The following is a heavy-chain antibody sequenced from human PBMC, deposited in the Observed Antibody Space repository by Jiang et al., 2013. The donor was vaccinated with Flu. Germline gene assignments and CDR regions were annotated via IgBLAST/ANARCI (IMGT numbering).Heavy chain of an antibody. V-gene: IGHV4-39*01. Sequence: GLVKPSETLSLTCAVSGGSISSSSYYWGWIRQPPGKGLQWIGTISWSGTTYDNPSLKSRVTMSADTSRNQFFLKLSSVTAADTAVYYCARLGDSFGYYYISYFDPWGQGTLVTVSS. CDR1: GGSISSSSYY. J-gene: IGHJ5*02. D-gene: IGHD3-22*01. CDR2: ISWSGTT. CDR3: ARLGDSFGYYYISYFDP.